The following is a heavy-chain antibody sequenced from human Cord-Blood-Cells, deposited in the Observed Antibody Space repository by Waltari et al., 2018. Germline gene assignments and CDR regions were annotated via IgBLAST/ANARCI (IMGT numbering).Heavy chain of an antibody. CDR3: AKDRDGYNYFDY. V-gene: IGHV1-3*01. J-gene: IGHJ4*02. Sequence: QVQLVQSGAEVKKPGASVKVSCKASGYTFTSYAMHCVRQAPGQRLECMGWIHAGNGNTKYSQKFQGRVTITRDTSASTAYMELSSLRSEDTAVYYCAKDRDGYNYFDYWGQGTLVTVSS. D-gene: IGHD5-12*01. CDR1: GYTFTSYA. CDR2: IHAGNGNT.